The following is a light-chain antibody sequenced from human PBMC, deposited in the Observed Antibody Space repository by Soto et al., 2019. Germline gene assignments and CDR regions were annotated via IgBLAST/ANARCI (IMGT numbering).Light chain of an antibody. CDR1: SSNLGAGYD. Sequence: QSVLTQPPSMSGAPGQRVTMSCTGSSSNLGAGYDVHWYQQLPGAAPKLLIYDNTHRPSGVPNRFSGSKSGTSASLAITGLQAEDEADYYCQSYDSGLSGHWVFGGGTKVTVL. CDR2: DNT. V-gene: IGLV1-40*01. J-gene: IGLJ3*02. CDR3: QSYDSGLSGHWV.